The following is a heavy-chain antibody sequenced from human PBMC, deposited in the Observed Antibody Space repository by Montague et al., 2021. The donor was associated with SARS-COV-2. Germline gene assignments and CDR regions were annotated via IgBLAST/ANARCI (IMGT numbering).Heavy chain of an antibody. Sequence: SETLSLTCSVSGGSISDYYWNWIRQPPGKGLEWLAYIYYSGGINSNASLKSRVTMSVDTSKNQFSLKLTSVTAADTAVYYCARAVSVRRAVNWFDPWGQGTLVTVSS. J-gene: IGHJ5*02. CDR3: ARAVSVRRAVNWFDP. CDR2: IYYSGGI. V-gene: IGHV4-59*13. CDR1: GGSISDYY. D-gene: IGHD3-10*01.